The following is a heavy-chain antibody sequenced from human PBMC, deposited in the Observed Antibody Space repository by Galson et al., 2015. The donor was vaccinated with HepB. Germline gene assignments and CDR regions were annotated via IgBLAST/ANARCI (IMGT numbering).Heavy chain of an antibody. CDR3: ARRNLRIAALDY. J-gene: IGHJ4*02. Sequence: SLRLSCAASGFTFSSYAMHWVRQAPGKGLEWVAVISYDGSNKYYADSVKGRFTISRDNSKNTLYLQMNSLRAEDTAVYYCARRNLRIAALDYWGQGTLVTVSS. CDR1: GFTFSSYA. D-gene: IGHD6-13*01. CDR2: ISYDGSNK. V-gene: IGHV3-30-3*01.